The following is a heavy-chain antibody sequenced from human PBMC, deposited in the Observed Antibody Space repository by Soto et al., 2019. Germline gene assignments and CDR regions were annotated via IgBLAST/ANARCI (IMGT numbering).Heavy chain of an antibody. CDR3: GRGRSGIRGFDY. Sequence: QVQLVESGGGVIQPGRSLRLSCAASGFSFGAYAMFWVRQAPGKGLEWVAVISYDGANIYYADSVKGRFTISRDNSKNKLDVQKNSPRTEDTAIYYCGRGRSGIRGFDYWGQGTLVTVSS. J-gene: IGHJ4*02. V-gene: IGHV3-30-3*01. CDR2: ISYDGANI. CDR1: GFSFGAYA. D-gene: IGHD3-10*01.